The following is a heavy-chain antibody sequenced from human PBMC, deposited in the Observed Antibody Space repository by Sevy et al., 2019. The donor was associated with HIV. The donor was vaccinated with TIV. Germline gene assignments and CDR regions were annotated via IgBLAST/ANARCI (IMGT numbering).Heavy chain of an antibody. CDR3: ARDGVESTGATNGMDV. CDR1: GFTFSSYS. V-gene: IGHV3-21*01. J-gene: IGHJ6*02. Sequence: GGSLRLSCAASGFTFSSYSMNWVRQAPGKGLECVSSISSSSSYIYYADSVKGRFTISRDKAKNSLYLQMNSLRAEDTAVYYCARDGVESTGATNGMDVWGQGTTVTVSS. D-gene: IGHD1-26*01. CDR2: ISSSSSYI.